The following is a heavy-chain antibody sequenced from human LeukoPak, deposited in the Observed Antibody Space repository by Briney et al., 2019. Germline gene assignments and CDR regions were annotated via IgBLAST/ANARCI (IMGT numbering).Heavy chain of an antibody. CDR3: ASLMTTVTTSGDY. V-gene: IGHV4-30-2*01. D-gene: IGHD4-17*01. J-gene: IGHJ4*02. CDR1: GGSISSGGYS. CDR2: IYHSGST. Sequence: SQTLSLTCAVSGGSISSGGYSWSWIRQPPGKGLEWIGYIYHSGSTNYNPSLKSRVTISVDTSKNQFSLKLSSVTAADTAVYYCASLMTTVTTSGDYWGQGTLVTVSS.